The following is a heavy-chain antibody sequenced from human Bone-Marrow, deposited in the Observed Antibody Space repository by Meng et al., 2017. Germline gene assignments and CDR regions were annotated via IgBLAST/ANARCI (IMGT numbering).Heavy chain of an antibody. J-gene: IGHJ5*02. D-gene: IGHD6-19*01. CDR2: IYYSGST. Sequence: SETLSLTCTVSGGSISSGGYYWSWIRQHPGKGLEWIGYIYYSGSTYYNPSLKSRVTISVDTSKTQFSLKLSSVTAADTAVYYCARVGDGYSSGWYISSNWFDPWGQGTLVTVSS. V-gene: IGHV4-31*03. CDR3: ARVGDGYSSGWYISSNWFDP. CDR1: GGSISSGGYY.